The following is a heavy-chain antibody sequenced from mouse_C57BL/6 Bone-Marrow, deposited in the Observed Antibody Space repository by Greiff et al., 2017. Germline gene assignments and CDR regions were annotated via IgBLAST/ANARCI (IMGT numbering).Heavy chain of an antibody. CDR3: TRDDTTVVGYFDY. J-gene: IGHJ2*01. D-gene: IGHD1-1*01. CDR2: ISSGGDYI. Sequence: EVKLVESGEGLVKPGGSLKLSCAASGFTFSSYAMSWVRQTPEKRLEWVAYISSGGDYIYYADTVKGRFTISRDNARNTLYLQMSSLKSEDTAMYYCTRDDTTVVGYFDYWGKGTTLTVSS. CDR1: GFTFSSYA. V-gene: IGHV5-9-1*02.